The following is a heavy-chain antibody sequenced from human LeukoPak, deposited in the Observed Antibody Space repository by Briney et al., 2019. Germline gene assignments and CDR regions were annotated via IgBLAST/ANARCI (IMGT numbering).Heavy chain of an antibody. D-gene: IGHD3-3*01. CDR2: ISYDGSNK. V-gene: IGHV3-30*04. CDR1: GFTFSSYA. J-gene: IGHJ3*02. CDR3: ASELPYYYLWAFDI. Sequence: PGGSLRLSCAASGFTFSSYAMHWVRQAPGKGLEWVAVISYDGSNKYYADSVKGRFTISRDNSKNTLYLQMNSLRAEDTAVYYCASELPYYYLWAFDIWGQGTMVTVSS.